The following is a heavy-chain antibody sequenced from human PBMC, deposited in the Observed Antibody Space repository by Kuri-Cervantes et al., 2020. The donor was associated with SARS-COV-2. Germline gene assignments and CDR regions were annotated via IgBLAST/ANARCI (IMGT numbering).Heavy chain of an antibody. CDR3: ARASGYDFWSGYNYYYYYMDI. CDR1: GFTFSSYS. D-gene: IGHD3-3*01. J-gene: IGHJ6*03. V-gene: IGHV3-21*01. Sequence: GGSLRLSCAASGFTFSSYSMNWVRQAPGKGLEWVSSISSSSSYIYYADSVKGRFTISRDNAKNSLYLQMNSLRAEDTAVYYCARASGYDFWSGYNYYYYYMDIWGKGTTVTDSS. CDR2: ISSSSSYI.